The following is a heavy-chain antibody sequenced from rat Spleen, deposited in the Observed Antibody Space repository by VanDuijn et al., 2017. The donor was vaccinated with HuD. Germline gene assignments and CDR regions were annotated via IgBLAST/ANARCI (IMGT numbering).Heavy chain of an antibody. J-gene: IGHJ2*01. CDR1: GFTFSDYA. D-gene: IGHD1-11*01. V-gene: IGHV5-17*01. CDR2: IIYDGTST. CDR3: TRLDCKYEGYSDYFDY. Sequence: EVQLVESGGGLVQPGRSMKLSCAASGFTFSDYAMAWVRQAPRKGLEWVATIIYDGTSTYSRYSVKGRFTISRDNAKSTLYLQMNSLRSEDTATYYCTRLDCKYEGYSDYFDYGGQGVMVTVSS.